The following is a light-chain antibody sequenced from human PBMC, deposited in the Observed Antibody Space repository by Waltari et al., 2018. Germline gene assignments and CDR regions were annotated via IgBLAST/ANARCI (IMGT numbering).Light chain of an antibody. CDR1: QSVGSSY. CDR3: QHYGGSPLFT. Sequence: ESVLTQSPGTLSLSPGERATLSCRASQSVGSSYLAWYQQKVGQAPRLLIYGASNRATGIPDRFSGSGSGTVFTLTISRLEPEDCAVYYCQHYGGSPLFTFGPGTKVDI. V-gene: IGKV3-20*01. J-gene: IGKJ3*01. CDR2: GAS.